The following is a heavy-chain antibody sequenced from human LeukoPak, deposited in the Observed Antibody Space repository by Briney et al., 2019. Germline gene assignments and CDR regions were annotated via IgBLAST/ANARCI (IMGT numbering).Heavy chain of an antibody. CDR2: FDPEDGET. D-gene: IGHD1-26*01. J-gene: IGHJ4*02. CDR3: ATSLRFGGATGFDY. Sequence: ASVKVSCKVSGYTLTELSMHWVRQAPGKGLEWMGGFDPEDGETIYAQKFQGRVTMTEDTSTDTAYTELSSLRSEDTAVYYCATSLRFGGATGFDYWGQGTLVTVSS. V-gene: IGHV1-24*01. CDR1: GYTLTELS.